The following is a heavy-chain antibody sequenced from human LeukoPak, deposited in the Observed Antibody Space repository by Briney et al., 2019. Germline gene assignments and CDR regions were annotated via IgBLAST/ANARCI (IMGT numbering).Heavy chain of an antibody. Sequence: GGSLRLSCSASGFTVSSNYMSWVRQAPGKGLEWVSVIYSGGSTYYADSVKGRFTISRDNSKNTLYLQMNSLRAEDTAVYYCARAGPSSSWHQFDYWGQGTLVTVSS. V-gene: IGHV3-66*01. J-gene: IGHJ4*02. CDR1: GFTVSSNY. CDR3: ARAGPSSSWHQFDY. D-gene: IGHD6-13*01. CDR2: IYSGGST.